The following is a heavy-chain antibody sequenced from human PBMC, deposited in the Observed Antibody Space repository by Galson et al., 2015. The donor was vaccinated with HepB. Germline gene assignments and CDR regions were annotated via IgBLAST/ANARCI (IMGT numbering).Heavy chain of an antibody. CDR1: GFTFSDYY. Sequence: SLRLSCAASGFTFSDYYMSWIRQAPGKGLEWVSYISSSSSYTNYADSVKGRFTISRDNAKNSLYLQMNSLRAEDTAVYYCARDNGGYQLLPEAWGQGTLVTVSS. D-gene: IGHD2-2*01. J-gene: IGHJ5*02. CDR3: ARDNGGYQLLPEA. CDR2: ISSSSSYT. V-gene: IGHV3-11*05.